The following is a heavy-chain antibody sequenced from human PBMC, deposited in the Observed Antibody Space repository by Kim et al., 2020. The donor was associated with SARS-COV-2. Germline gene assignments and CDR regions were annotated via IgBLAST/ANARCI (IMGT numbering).Heavy chain of an antibody. D-gene: IGHD3-10*01. J-gene: IGHJ6*02. V-gene: IGHV7-4-1*02. CDR2: INTKTGNP. CDR3: ARDDITMVRGLLTGSYYYYGMDL. Sequence: ASVKVSCKASGYILSAYAINWVRQAPGQGPEWMGWINTKTGNPVYGQGFTGRFVFSLDTSVSTTFLQITSLKPEDAATYYCARDDITMVRGLLTGSYYYYGMDLWGQGTTVTVSS. CDR1: GYILSAYA.